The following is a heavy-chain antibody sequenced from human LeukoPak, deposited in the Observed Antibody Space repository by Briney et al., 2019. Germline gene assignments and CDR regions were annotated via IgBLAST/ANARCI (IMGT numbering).Heavy chain of an antibody. CDR1: GFTFSAYA. CDR3: AKDRSCSGSSCNVGS. V-gene: IGHV3-23*01. D-gene: IGHD2-2*01. Sequence: PGGSLRLSCEASGFTFSAYAMTWVRQAPGKGLEWVSSVGSDNKPHYSESVKGRFTISRDNSKNTLFLQMNSLRAEDTAVYYCAKDRSCSGSSCNVGSWGQGTMVTVSS. J-gene: IGHJ3*01. CDR2: VGSDNKP.